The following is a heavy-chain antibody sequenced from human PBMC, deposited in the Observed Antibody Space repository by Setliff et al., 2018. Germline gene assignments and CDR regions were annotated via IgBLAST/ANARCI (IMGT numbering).Heavy chain of an antibody. Sequence: PSETLSLTCTVSGGSISSYYWSWIRQPAGKGLEWIGRIYTSGSTNYNPSLKSRVTMSVDTSKNQFSLKLSSVTAADTAVYYCARDHPEYYGSGGYRYYGMDVWGQGTTVTVSS. V-gene: IGHV4-4*07. D-gene: IGHD3-10*01. CDR1: GGSISSYY. CDR2: IYTSGST. J-gene: IGHJ6*02. CDR3: ARDHPEYYGSGGYRYYGMDV.